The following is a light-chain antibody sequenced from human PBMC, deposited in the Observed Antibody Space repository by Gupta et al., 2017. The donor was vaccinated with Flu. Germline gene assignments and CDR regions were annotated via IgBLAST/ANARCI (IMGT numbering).Light chain of an antibody. CDR1: NIGRKS. CDR3: QVWDSSSDHPNWV. Sequence: SYVLTQPPSVSVAPGQPARVTCGGTNIGRKSVNWYQQKPGQAPVLVVYDDSDRPSGSPERFSGSTSGNTATVTISRVEAGEEADYYCQVWDSSSDHPNWVFGGGTKLTVL. V-gene: IGLV3-21*02. CDR2: DDS. J-gene: IGLJ3*02.